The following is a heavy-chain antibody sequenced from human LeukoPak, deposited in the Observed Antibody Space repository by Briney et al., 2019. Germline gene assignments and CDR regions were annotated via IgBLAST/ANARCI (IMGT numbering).Heavy chain of an antibody. CDR1: GYTFTGYY. CDR3: ARADIVVVPARYNWFDP. Sequence: ASVKVSCKASGYTFTGYYMHWVRQAPGQGLEWMGWINPNSGGTNYAQKFQCRVTMTRDTSISTAYMELSRLRSDDTAVYYCARADIVVVPARYNWFDPWGQGTLVTVSS. CDR2: INPNSGGT. V-gene: IGHV1-2*02. D-gene: IGHD2-2*01. J-gene: IGHJ5*02.